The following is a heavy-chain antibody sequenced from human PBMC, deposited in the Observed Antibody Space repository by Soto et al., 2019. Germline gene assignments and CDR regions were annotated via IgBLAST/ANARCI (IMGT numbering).Heavy chain of an antibody. D-gene: IGHD1-1*01. Sequence: PGGSLRLSCAASGFTVSSNYMSWVRQAPGKGLEWVSSISSSSSYIYYADSVKGRFTISRDNAKNSLYLQMNSLRAEDTAVYYCARVPNDGTAFDIWGQGTMVTVSS. J-gene: IGHJ3*02. V-gene: IGHV3-21*01. CDR2: ISSSSSYI. CDR3: ARVPNDGTAFDI. CDR1: GFTVSSNY.